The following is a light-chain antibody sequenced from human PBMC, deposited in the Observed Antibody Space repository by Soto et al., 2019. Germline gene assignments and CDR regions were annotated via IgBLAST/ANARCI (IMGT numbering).Light chain of an antibody. Sequence: DIQMTQSPSSLSASVGDIVTITCRASQSIGTYLHWYQQKPGKAPKLLIYAASSLQSGVPSRFSGSGSGTEFTLTISSLQSEDFAVYYCQQYNNWRRTFGQGTKVDIK. CDR3: QQYNNWRRT. CDR2: AAS. J-gene: IGKJ1*01. CDR1: QSIGTY. V-gene: IGKV1-39*01.